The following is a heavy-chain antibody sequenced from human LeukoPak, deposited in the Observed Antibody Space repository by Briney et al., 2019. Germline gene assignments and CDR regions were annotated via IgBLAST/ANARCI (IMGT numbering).Heavy chain of an antibody. D-gene: IGHD6-13*01. V-gene: IGHV3-7*01. CDR2: IKQDGSEK. Sequence: GGSLRLSCAASGFTFSSYSMNWVRQAPGKGLEWVANIKQDGSEKYYVDSVKGRFTISRDNAKNSLYLQMNSLRAEDTAVYYCARGMSPAAPFDWGQGTLVTVSS. J-gene: IGHJ4*02. CDR3: ARGMSPAAPFD. CDR1: GFTFSSYS.